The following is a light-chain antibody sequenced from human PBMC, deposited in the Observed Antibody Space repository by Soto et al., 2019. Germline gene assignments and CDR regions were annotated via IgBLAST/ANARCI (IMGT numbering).Light chain of an antibody. CDR2: GNT. J-gene: IGLJ2*01. Sequence: QSVLTQPPSMSGAPGQRVTISCTGSNSNIGAGYDVHWYQQLPGTAPKLLLYGNTNRPSGVPDRFSGSKSGTSASLAITGLQAEDEADYYCQSYDSSLSGSVFGGGTKLTVL. V-gene: IGLV1-40*01. CDR3: QSYDSSLSGSV. CDR1: NSNIGAGYD.